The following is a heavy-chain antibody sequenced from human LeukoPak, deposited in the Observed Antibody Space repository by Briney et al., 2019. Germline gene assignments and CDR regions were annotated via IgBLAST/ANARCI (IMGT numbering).Heavy chain of an antibody. CDR1: GGSFSGYY. CDR2: INHSGST. CDR3: AGHRLRLAPLY. J-gene: IGHJ4*02. Sequence: PSETLSLTCAVYGGSFSGYYWSWIRQPPGKGLEWIGEINHSGSTNYNPSLKSRVTISVDTSKNQFSLKLSSVTAADTAVYYCAGHRLRLAPLYWGQGTLVTVSS. V-gene: IGHV4-34*01.